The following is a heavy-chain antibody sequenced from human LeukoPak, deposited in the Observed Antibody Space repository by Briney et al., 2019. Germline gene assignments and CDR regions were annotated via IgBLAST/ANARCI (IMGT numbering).Heavy chain of an antibody. Sequence: GGALRLSCAASGFTFSSYGMHWVRQAPGKGREWGAVIWYDGGNKYYADSVKGRFTISRDNSKNTLYLQMNSLRAEDTAVYYCARDSYYDSSGSDYWGQGTLVTVSS. D-gene: IGHD3-22*01. CDR3: ARDSYYDSSGSDY. CDR2: IWYDGGNK. J-gene: IGHJ4*02. V-gene: IGHV3-33*01. CDR1: GFTFSSYG.